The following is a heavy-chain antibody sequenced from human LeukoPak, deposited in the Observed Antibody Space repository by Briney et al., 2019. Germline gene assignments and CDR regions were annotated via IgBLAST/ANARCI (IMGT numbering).Heavy chain of an antibody. V-gene: IGHV4-31*03. J-gene: IGHJ4*02. CDR2: IYYSGST. CDR3: ARGSRGVFDY. Sequence: SQTLSLTCTVSGGSISSGGYYWSWIRQHAGKGLEWIGYIYYSGSTYYNPSLKSRVTISVDTSKNQFSLKLSSVTAADTAVYYCARGSRGVFDYWGQGTLVTVSS. D-gene: IGHD3-16*01. CDR1: GGSISSGGYY.